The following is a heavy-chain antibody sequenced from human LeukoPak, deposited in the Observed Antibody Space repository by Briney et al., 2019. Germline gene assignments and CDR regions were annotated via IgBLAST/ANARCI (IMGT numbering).Heavy chain of an antibody. CDR1: GFSFSSYS. CDR2: ISSSSSYI. Sequence: GGSLRLSCAASGFSFSSYSMNWVRQAPGKGLEWVSSISSSSSYIYYADSVKGRFTISRDNAKNSLYLQMNSLRAEDTAVYYCARDVEQQPVSYLPNWFDPWGQGTLVTVSS. D-gene: IGHD6-13*01. V-gene: IGHV3-21*01. CDR3: ARDVEQQPVSYLPNWFDP. J-gene: IGHJ5*02.